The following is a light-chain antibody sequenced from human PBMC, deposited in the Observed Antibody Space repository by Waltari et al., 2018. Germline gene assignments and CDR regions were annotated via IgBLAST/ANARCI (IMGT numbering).Light chain of an antibody. V-gene: IGKV1-27*01. Sequence: DIQMTQSPSSLSASVGDRVTITCRASQSISSYLNWYQQKVGKAPKLLIYAASTLQAGVPSRFRGSGSGTDFTLTISSLQPEDVATYYCHKYTSAPLFGGGTKVEI. J-gene: IGKJ4*01. CDR3: HKYTSAPL. CDR2: AAS. CDR1: QSISSY.